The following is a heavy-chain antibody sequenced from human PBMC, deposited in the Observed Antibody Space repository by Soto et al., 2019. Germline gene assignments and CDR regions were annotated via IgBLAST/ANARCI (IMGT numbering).Heavy chain of an antibody. CDR1: GFTYGAYA. Sequence: GGSLRLSCGASGFTYGAYAVHWVRQAPGKGLEWVSYISSNRSTKYYADSVKGRFTISRDNAKNSLYLQMNSLRAEDTAVYYCASQSSEWLLFASWGQGTLVTVSS. CDR2: ISSNRSTK. J-gene: IGHJ4*02. V-gene: IGHV3-48*01. CDR3: ASQSSEWLLFAS. D-gene: IGHD5-12*01.